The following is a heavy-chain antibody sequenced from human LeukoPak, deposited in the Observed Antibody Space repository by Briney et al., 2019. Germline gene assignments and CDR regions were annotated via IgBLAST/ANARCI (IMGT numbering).Heavy chain of an antibody. Sequence: GESLKISCKGSGYSFTSYWIGWVRQMPGKGLEWMGIIYPGDSDTRYSPSFQGQVTISADKSISTAYLQWSSLKASDTAMYYCAXXXLAVAGTGYMDVWGKGTTVTVSS. J-gene: IGHJ6*03. CDR3: AXXXLAVAGTGYMDV. D-gene: IGHD6-19*01. CDR1: GYSFTSYW. CDR2: IYPGDSDT. V-gene: IGHV5-51*01.